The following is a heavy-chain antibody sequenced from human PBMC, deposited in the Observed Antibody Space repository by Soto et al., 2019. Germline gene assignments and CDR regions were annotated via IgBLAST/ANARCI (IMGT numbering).Heavy chain of an antibody. CDR2: ISYDGSNK. J-gene: IGHJ4*02. D-gene: IGHD2-15*01. CDR3: ARDGIVVVSRLDY. CDR1: GFTFSSYA. Sequence: GGSLRLSCAASGFTFSSYAMHWVRQAPGKGLEWVAVISYDGSNKYYADSVKGRFTISRDNSKNTLYLQMNSLRAEDTAVYYCARDGIVVVSRLDYWGQGTLVTVSS. V-gene: IGHV3-30-3*01.